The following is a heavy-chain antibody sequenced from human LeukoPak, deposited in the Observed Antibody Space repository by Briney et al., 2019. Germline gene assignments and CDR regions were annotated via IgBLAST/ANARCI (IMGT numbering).Heavy chain of an antibody. CDR2: LSVYNGNT. J-gene: IGHJ4*02. CDR1: GYTFTGYY. Sequence: ASVKVSCKASGYTFTGYYMHWVRQAPGQGLEWVGWLSVYNGNTNYAQKLQGRVTMTTDTSTSTAYMELRSLRSDDTAMYYCARRHSTELHFDYWGQGTLVTVSS. D-gene: IGHD1-7*01. V-gene: IGHV1-18*04. CDR3: ARRHSTELHFDY.